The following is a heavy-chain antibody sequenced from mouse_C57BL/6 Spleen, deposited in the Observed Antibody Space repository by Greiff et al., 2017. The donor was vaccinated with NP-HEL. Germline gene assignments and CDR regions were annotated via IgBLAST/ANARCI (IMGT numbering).Heavy chain of an antibody. V-gene: IGHV1-69*01. CDR3: ARWGQAGDYYAMDY. Sequence: QVQLQQPGAELVMPGASVKLSCKASGYTFTSYWMHWVKQRPGQGLEWIGEIDPSDSYTNYNQKFKGKSTLTVDKSSSTAYMQLSSLTSEDSAVYYCARWGQAGDYYAMDYWGQGTSVTVSS. J-gene: IGHJ4*01. CDR2: IDPSDSYT. D-gene: IGHD3-3*01. CDR1: GYTFTSYW.